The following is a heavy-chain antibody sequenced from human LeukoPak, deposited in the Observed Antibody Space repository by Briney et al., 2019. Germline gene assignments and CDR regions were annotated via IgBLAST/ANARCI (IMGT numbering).Heavy chain of an antibody. CDR3: ARDPPALEDFDY. J-gene: IGHJ4*02. Sequence: PGGSLRLSCAASGFTFSSYNMNWVRRAPGKGLEWVSYISGRGNTIKYAYSVKGRFTISRDNGKNSLYLHMSSLRAEDTAVYYCARDPPALEDFDYWGQGTQVTVSS. CDR1: GFTFSSYN. CDR2: ISGRGNTI. V-gene: IGHV3-48*04.